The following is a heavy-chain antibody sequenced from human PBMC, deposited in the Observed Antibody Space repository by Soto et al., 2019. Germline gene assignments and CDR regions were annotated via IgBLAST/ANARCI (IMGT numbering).Heavy chain of an antibody. CDR2: IKQDGSEK. Sequence: GGSLRLSCAASGFTFSSYCMHWVRQAPGKGLEWVANIKQDGSEKYYVDSVKGRFTISRDNAKNSLYLQMNSLRAEDTAVYYCAREEPYGSGSGKNWFDPWGQGTPVTVSS. V-gene: IGHV3-7*03. CDR1: GFTFSSYC. CDR3: AREEPYGSGSGKNWFDP. D-gene: IGHD3-10*01. J-gene: IGHJ5*02.